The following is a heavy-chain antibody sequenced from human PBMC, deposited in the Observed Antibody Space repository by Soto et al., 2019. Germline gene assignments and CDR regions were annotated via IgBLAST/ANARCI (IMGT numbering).Heavy chain of an antibody. CDR2: IWYDGSNK. CDR3: AGSRMRAGTLDY. V-gene: IGHV3-33*01. J-gene: IGHJ4*02. Sequence: PGGSLRLSCAASGFTFSSYGMHWVRQAPGKGLEWVAVIWYDGSNKYYADSVKGRFTISRDNSKNTLYLQMNSLRAEDTAVYYCAGSRMRAGTLDYWGQGTLVTVSS. CDR1: GFTFSSYG. D-gene: IGHD6-13*01.